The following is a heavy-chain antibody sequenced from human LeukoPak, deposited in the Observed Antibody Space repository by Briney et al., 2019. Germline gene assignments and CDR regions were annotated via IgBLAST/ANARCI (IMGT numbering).Heavy chain of an antibody. CDR3: ARPTEEMATINAYFHY. CDR2: IIPIFGTA. J-gene: IGHJ4*02. Sequence: SVTVSCKASGGTFSSYAISWVRQAPGQGLEWMGGIIPIFGTANYAQKFQGRVTITADESTSTAYMELSSLRSEDTAVYYCARPTEEMATINAYFHYWGQGTLVTVSS. D-gene: IGHD5-24*01. V-gene: IGHV1-69*13. CDR1: GGTFSSYA.